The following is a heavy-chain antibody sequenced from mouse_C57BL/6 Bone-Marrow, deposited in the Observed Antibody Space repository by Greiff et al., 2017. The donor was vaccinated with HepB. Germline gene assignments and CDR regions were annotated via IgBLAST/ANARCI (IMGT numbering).Heavy chain of an antibody. CDR2: IRNKANNHAT. CDR3: TRGGRSWFAY. Sequence: EVKVEESGGGLVQPGGSMKLSCAASGFTFSDAWMDWVRQSPEKGLEWVAEIRNKANNHATYYAVSVKGRFTITRDESKSSVYLQMNSLGAEDTGSDYCTRGGRSWFAYWGQGTLVTVSA. J-gene: IGHJ3*01. CDR1: GFTFSDAW. D-gene: IGHD3-3*01. V-gene: IGHV6-6*01.